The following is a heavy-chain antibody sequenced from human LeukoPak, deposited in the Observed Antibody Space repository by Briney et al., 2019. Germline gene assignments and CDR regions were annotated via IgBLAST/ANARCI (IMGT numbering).Heavy chain of an antibody. CDR1: GGTFSSYA. CDR3: ARGPTVTTRPYYFDY. CDR2: IIPIFGTA. Sequence: SVKVSCKAYGGTFSSYAISWVRQAPGQGLEWMGGIIPIFGTANYAQKFQGRVTITADESRSTAYMELSSLRSEDTAVYYCARGPTVTTRPYYFDYWGQGTLVTVSS. D-gene: IGHD4-17*01. V-gene: IGHV1-69*13. J-gene: IGHJ4*02.